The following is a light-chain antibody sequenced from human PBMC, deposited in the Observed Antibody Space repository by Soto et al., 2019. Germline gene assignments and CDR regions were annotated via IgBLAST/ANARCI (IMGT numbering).Light chain of an antibody. CDR1: QSISTY. CDR3: QQSYSSS. Sequence: DIQMTQSPYSLSASVGDRVTITCRASQSISTYLNWYQQKPGKAPKLLIFAASSLHTGVPSRFSGSGSGTDFTLSISSLQPEDFATYYSQQSYSSSFGQGTKLE. CDR2: AAS. V-gene: IGKV1-39*01. J-gene: IGKJ2*04.